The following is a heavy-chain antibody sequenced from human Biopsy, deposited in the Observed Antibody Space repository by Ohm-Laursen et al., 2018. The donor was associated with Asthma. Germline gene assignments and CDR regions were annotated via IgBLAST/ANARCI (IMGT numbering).Heavy chain of an antibody. CDR1: RFTFSSYS. D-gene: IGHD3-3*01. J-gene: IGHJ6*02. CDR2: ISSSSSYI. CDR3: ARVDTIFGVVIPRYYYDGMDV. V-gene: IGHV3-21*01. Sequence: SLRLSCSASRFTFSSYSMNWVRQAPGKGLEWVSSISSSSSYIYYADSVKGRFTISRDNAKNSLYLQMNSLSAEDTAVYYCARVDTIFGVVIPRYYYDGMDVWGQGTKVTVSS.